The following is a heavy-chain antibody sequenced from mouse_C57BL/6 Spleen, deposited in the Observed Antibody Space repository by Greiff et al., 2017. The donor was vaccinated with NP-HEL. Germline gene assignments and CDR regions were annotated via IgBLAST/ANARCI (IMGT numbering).Heavy chain of an antibody. CDR3: ARESNWGLDY. V-gene: IGHV5-4*01. CDR1: GFTFSSYA. Sequence: EVKLEESGGGLVKPGGSLKLSCAASGFTFSSYAMSWVRQTPGKRLEWVATISDGGSYTYYPDNVKGRFTISRDNAKNNLYLQMSHLKSEDTAMYYCARESNWGLDYWGQGTTLTVSS. CDR2: ISDGGSYT. D-gene: IGHD4-1*01. J-gene: IGHJ2*01.